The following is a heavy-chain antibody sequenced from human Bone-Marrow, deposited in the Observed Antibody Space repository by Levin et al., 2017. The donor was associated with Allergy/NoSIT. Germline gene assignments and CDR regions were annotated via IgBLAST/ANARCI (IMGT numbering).Heavy chain of an antibody. D-gene: IGHD3-10*01. Sequence: SGPTLVQPTQPLTLTCTFSGFSLTTSGVGVGWIRQSPGKALEWLALIYWNDDKHYSPSLKSRLTIINDTSKHQVVLTLTNMDPIDTATYFCARREATMVLYFDYWGQGTLVTVSS. V-gene: IGHV2-5*01. CDR3: ARREATMVLYFDY. CDR1: GFSLTTSGVG. CDR2: IYWNDDK. J-gene: IGHJ4*02.